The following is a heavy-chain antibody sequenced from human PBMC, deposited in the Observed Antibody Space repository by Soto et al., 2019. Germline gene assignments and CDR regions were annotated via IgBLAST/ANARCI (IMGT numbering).Heavy chain of an antibody. Sequence: SETLSLTWAVSGGSISSGGYCWSWIRQPPGKGLEWIGYIYHSGSTYYNPSLKSRVTISVDRSKNQFSLKLSSVTAADTAVYYCARAGVVGATALDYWGQGTLVTVSS. V-gene: IGHV4-30-2*01. CDR3: ARAGVVGATALDY. CDR1: GGSISSGGYC. D-gene: IGHD1-26*01. J-gene: IGHJ4*02. CDR2: IYHSGST.